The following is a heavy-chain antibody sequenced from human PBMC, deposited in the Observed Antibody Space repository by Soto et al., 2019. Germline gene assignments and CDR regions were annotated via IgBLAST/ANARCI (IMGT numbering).Heavy chain of an antibody. CDR1: TFSFSSFS. CDR3: ARTDSFDM. Sequence: VQLVESGGGLGQPGGSLRLSCAASTFSFSSFSMNWVRQAPGKGLEWVSYISNTGGTIYYADSVKGRFTVSRDSARNSLYLQMNSLRAEDTAVYYCARTDSFDMWGQGTMVTVSS. V-gene: IGHV3-48*01. J-gene: IGHJ3*02. CDR2: ISNTGGTI.